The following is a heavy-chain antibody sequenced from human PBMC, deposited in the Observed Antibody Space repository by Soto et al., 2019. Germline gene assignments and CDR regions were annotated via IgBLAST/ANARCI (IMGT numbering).Heavy chain of an antibody. J-gene: IGHJ4*02. Sequence: GASVKVSCKASGFTFSSSAVQWVRQARGQRLEWIGWIVAGSGNANYAQKFQERVTITRDMSTSTAYMELSSLRSDDTAVYYCAAEDVKWAAFDYWGQGTLVTVSS. CDR3: AAEDVKWAAFDY. CDR2: IVAGSGNA. V-gene: IGHV1-58*01. D-gene: IGHD1-26*01. CDR1: GFTFSSSA.